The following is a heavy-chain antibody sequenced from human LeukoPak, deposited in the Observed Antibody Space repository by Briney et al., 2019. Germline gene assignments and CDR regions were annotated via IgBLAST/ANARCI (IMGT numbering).Heavy chain of an antibody. J-gene: IGHJ4*02. Sequence: GGSLRLSCAASGFTFSSYGMHWVRQAPGKGLEWVAFIRYDGSNKYYADSVKGRFTISRDNSKNTLYLQMNSLRAEDTAVYYCARPGSGSYYPYFDYWGQGTLVTVSS. CDR3: ARPGSGSYYPYFDY. CDR1: GFTFSSYG. V-gene: IGHV3-30*02. CDR2: IRYDGSNK. D-gene: IGHD3-10*01.